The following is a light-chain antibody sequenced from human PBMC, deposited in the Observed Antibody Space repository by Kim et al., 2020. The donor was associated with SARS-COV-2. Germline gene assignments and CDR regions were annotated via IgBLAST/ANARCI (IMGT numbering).Light chain of an antibody. Sequence: QAGLTQPSSVSKGLIQNATPTCTVNSSNVGNQVAAWLQQHHGHAPKLLSYRNNNRSSGISESFSASRSGISDTLTITGLQPEDVADYYCSAWDSCLIVCRFGRGTKLTVL. CDR3: SAWDSCLIVCR. V-gene: IGLV10-54*01. J-gene: IGLJ3*02. CDR2: RNN. CDR1: SSNVGNQV.